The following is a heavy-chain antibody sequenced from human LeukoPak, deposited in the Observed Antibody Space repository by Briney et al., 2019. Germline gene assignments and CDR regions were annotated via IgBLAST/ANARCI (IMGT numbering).Heavy chain of an antibody. CDR3: AREQSGWLFDY. Sequence: GGSLRLSCAASGFTSSHYWMQWVRQAPGKGLVWVSRLNNDGSSTTYADSVKGRFTISRDNAKNTLYLQMNSLRAEDTAVYYCAREQSGWLFDYWGQGTLVTVSS. CDR2: LNNDGSST. CDR1: GFTSSHYW. D-gene: IGHD5-12*01. V-gene: IGHV3-74*01. J-gene: IGHJ4*02.